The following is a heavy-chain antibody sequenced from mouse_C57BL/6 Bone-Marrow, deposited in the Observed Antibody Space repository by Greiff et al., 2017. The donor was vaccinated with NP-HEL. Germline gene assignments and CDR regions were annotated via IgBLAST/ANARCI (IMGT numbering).Heavy chain of an antibody. V-gene: IGHV1-55*01. CDR2: IYPGSGST. CDR3: ARGYSNYRYYFDY. D-gene: IGHD2-5*01. CDR1: GYTFTSYW. Sequence: VQLQQPGAELVKPGASVKMSCKASGYTFTSYWITWVKQRPGQGLEWIGDIYPGSGSTNYNEKFKSKATLTVDTSSSTAYMQLSSLTSEDSAVYYCARGYSNYRYYFDYWGQGTTLTVSS. J-gene: IGHJ2*01.